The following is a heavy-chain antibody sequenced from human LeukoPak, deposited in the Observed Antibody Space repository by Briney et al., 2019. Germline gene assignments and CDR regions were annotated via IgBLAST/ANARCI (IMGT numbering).Heavy chain of an antibody. V-gene: IGHV5-51*01. J-gene: IGHJ4*02. CDR3: ARRATLVRGVISYYFDY. D-gene: IGHD3-10*01. CDR1: SYFITTYW. Sequence: SSSYGSSYFITTYWIMRWRRLAGGEVLEWGIIYSRESDSRYSPSFQAQVTISADKSISTAYLQWSSLKDSDTAIYYCARRATLVRGVISYYFDYWGQGSLVTVSS. CDR2: IYSRESDS.